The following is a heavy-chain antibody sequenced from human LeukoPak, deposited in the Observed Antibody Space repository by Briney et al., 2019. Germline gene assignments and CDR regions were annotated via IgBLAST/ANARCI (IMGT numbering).Heavy chain of an antibody. V-gene: IGHV3-23*01. CDR3: AKDSGVLLGFGELGYFDY. Sequence: GGSLRLSCAASGFTFSSYAMSWVRQAPGKGLEWVSAISGSGGSTYYADSVKGRFTISRDNSKNTLYLQMNSLRAEDTAVYYCAKDSGVLLGFGELGYFDYWGQGTLVTVSS. CDR2: ISGSGGST. CDR1: GFTFSSYA. J-gene: IGHJ4*02. D-gene: IGHD3-10*01.